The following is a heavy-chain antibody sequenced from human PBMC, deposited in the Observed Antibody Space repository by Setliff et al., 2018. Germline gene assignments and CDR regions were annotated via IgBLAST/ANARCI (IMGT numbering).Heavy chain of an antibody. CDR3: ATPNGSGSYYSLGAQYAFDI. Sequence: PGGSLRLSCVASGFTFSNYGIHWVRQAPGKGLEWVSYISSSGSTIYYADSVKDRFTISRDNAKNSLYLQMNSLRAEDTAVYYCATPNGSGSYYSLGAQYAFDIWGQGTMVTVSS. J-gene: IGHJ3*02. CDR1: GFTFSNYG. D-gene: IGHD1-26*01. CDR2: ISSSGSTI. V-gene: IGHV3-48*04.